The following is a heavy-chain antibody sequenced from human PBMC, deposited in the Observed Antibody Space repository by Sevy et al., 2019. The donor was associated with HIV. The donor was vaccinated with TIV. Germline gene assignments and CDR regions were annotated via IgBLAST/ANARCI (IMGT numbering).Heavy chain of an antibody. CDR3: AKDRYYLDSSGYYYHHDAFDV. D-gene: IGHD3-22*01. J-gene: IGHJ3*01. CDR1: GFTSTPYA. V-gene: IGHV3-23*01. CDR2: ISGSGAIT. Sequence: GGSLRLSCATSGFTSTPYAVAWVRQAPGKGLEWVAAISGSGAITYYADSRKARLIISRDRTNNTVYLQMKRLRAEDTALYYCAKDRYYLDSSGYYYHHDAFDVWGRGTMVTVSS.